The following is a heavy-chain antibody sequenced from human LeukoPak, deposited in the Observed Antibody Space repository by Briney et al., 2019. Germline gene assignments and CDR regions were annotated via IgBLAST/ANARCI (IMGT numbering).Heavy chain of an antibody. Sequence: ASVKVSCKSSGYTFTSYYMHWVRQAPGPGLGWMGIINPSGGSTSYAQKFQGRVTMTRDTSTSTVYMELSSLRSEDTAVYYCARDCEYSSSNIYYYYYMDVWGKGTTVTVSS. CDR1: GYTFTSYY. D-gene: IGHD6-6*01. CDR3: ARDCEYSSSNIYYYYYMDV. CDR2: INPSGGST. J-gene: IGHJ6*03. V-gene: IGHV1-46*01.